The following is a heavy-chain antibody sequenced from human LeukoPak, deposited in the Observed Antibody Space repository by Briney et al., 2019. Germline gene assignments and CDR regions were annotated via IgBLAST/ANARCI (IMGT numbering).Heavy chain of an antibody. CDR1: GGSISSYY. J-gene: IGHJ3*02. D-gene: IGHD2-2*01. CDR3: ARFMGYCSSTSCIGGDAFDI. CDR2: IYYSGST. Sequence: SETLSLTCTVSGGSISSYYWSWIRQHPGRGLEWIGYIYYSGSTYYNPSLQSRLTISVDTSKNQFSLNLTSVTAADTAVYYCARFMGYCSSTSCIGGDAFDIWGQGTMVTVSS. V-gene: IGHV4-59*06.